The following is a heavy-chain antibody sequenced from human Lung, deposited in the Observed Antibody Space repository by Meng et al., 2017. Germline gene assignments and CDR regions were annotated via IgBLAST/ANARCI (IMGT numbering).Heavy chain of an antibody. CDR3: ARGPTTMAHDFDY. Sequence: QVQLHECGVGLLKPSETLALTCVVYGGALSDYYWSWIRQPPGKGLEWIGEINHSGSTTYNPSLESRATISVDTSQNNLSLKLSSVTAADSAVYYCARGPTTMAHDFDYWGQGTLVTVSS. V-gene: IGHV4-34*01. CDR2: INHSGST. CDR1: GGALSDYY. J-gene: IGHJ4*02. D-gene: IGHD4-11*01.